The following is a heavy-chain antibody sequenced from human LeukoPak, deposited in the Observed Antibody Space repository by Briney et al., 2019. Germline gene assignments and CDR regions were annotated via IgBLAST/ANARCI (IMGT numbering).Heavy chain of an antibody. V-gene: IGHV3-21*01. CDR1: GFTFSSYS. Sequence: GGSLRLSCAASGFTFSSYSMNWVRQAPGKGLEWVSSISSSSSYIYYADSMKGRFTISRDNAKNSLYLQMNSLRAEDTAVYYCARETTVTYAFGYWGQGTLVTVSS. J-gene: IGHJ4*02. CDR3: ARETTVTYAFGY. D-gene: IGHD4-17*01. CDR2: ISSSSSYI.